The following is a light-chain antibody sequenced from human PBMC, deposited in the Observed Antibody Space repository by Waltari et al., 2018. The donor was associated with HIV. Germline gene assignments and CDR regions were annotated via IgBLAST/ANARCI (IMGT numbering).Light chain of an antibody. CDR1: SPNIGAAYA. V-gene: IGLV1-40*01. J-gene: IGLJ3*02. CDR3: QSYDSSLSASV. Sequence: SVLTQPPSVSGAPGQRATISCTGSSPNIGAAYAVPWSQQFPGAAPQLLIYGDTNRPSGVPDRFSGSKSGTSASLAITGLQGDDEADYYCQSYDSSLSASVFGGGTKLTVL. CDR2: GDT.